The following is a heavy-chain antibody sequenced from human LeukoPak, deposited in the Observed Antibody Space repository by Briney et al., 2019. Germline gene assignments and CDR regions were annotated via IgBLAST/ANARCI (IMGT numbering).Heavy chain of an antibody. CDR1: GGSISSYY. J-gene: IGHJ6*03. CDR2: IYTSGST. V-gene: IGHV4-4*09. D-gene: IGHD2-2*01. CDR3: AHTRVFCSSTSCSTSLYYYYYMDV. Sequence: PSETLSLTCTVSGGSISSYYWSWIRQPPGKGLEWIGYIYTSGSTNYNPSLKSRVTISVDTSKNQFSLKLSSVTAAGTAVYYCAHTRVFCSSTSCSTSLYYYYYMDVWGKGTTVTVSS.